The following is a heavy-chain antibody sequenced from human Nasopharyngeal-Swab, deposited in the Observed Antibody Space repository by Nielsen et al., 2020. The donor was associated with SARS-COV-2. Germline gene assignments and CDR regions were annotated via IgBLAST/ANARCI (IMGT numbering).Heavy chain of an antibody. Sequence: WIRQPPGKGLEWVPVIYTAGTTYYADSVKGRFTISRTNSKNMLFLQMNSLRAEDTAVYYCARGLNGCNYQSYHYYFMDVWGKGTTVTVSS. CDR2: IYTAGTT. V-gene: IGHV3-53*04. J-gene: IGHJ6*03. D-gene: IGHD5-24*01. CDR3: ARGLNGCNYQSYHYYFMDV.